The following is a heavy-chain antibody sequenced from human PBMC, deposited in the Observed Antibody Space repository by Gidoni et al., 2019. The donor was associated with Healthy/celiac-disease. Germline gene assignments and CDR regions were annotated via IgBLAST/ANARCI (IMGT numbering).Heavy chain of an antibody. CDR3: ARDLGTGVLGGSYYYYYGMDV. V-gene: IGHV3-21*01. CDR2: ISSSSSYI. CDR1: GFTFSSYS. Sequence: EVQLVESGGGLFKPWGSLRLSCAASGFTFSSYSLTWVRQAPGRGLAWVSPISSSSSYIYYADSVKGRFNISRDNAKNSLYMQMNSLRAEDTAVYYCARDLGTGVLGGSYYYYYGMDVWGQGTTVTVSS. D-gene: IGHD3-10*01. J-gene: IGHJ6*02.